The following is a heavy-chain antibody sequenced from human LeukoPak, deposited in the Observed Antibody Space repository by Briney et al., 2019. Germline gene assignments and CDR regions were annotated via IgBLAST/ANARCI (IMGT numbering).Heavy chain of an antibody. Sequence: GGSLRLSCAASGFTFSDYYMSWIRQAPGKGLEWVSYISSSGSTIYYADSVKGRFTISRDNAKNSLYLQMNSLRAEDTAVYYCARGRAVLEWSNRFDPWGQGTLVTVSS. J-gene: IGHJ5*02. CDR3: ARGRAVLEWSNRFDP. D-gene: IGHD3-3*01. CDR1: GFTFSDYY. CDR2: ISSSGSTI. V-gene: IGHV3-11*01.